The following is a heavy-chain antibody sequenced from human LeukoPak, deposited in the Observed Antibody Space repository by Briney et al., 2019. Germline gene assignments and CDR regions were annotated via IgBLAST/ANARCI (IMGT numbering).Heavy chain of an antibody. J-gene: IGHJ4*02. V-gene: IGHV4-61*02. CDR1: GGSISNDNYY. Sequence: PSETLSLTCTVSGGSISNDNYYWMWIRQPAVRALEWIGRIYSSGTTNYNPSLKRLVIISVNTSKNQFSLTVASVTAADTAVYYCARGRGTTVTTYYFENWGQGTRVIVSS. CDR3: ARGRGTTVTTYYFEN. CDR2: IYSSGTT. D-gene: IGHD4-17*01.